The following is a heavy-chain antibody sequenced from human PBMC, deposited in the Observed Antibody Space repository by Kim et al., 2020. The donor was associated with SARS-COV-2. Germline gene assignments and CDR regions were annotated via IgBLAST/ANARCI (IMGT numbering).Heavy chain of an antibody. Sequence: SQTLSLTCAISGDSVSSNSAAWNWIRQSPSRGLEWLGRTYYRSKWYNDYAVSVKSRITINPDTSKNQLSLQLNSVTPEDTAVYYCARNLGVWFGGNYSFDYWGQGTLVTVSS. J-gene: IGHJ4*02. D-gene: IGHD3-10*01. CDR1: GDSVSSNSAA. V-gene: IGHV6-1*01. CDR3: ARNLGVWFGGNYSFDY. CDR2: TYYRSKWYN.